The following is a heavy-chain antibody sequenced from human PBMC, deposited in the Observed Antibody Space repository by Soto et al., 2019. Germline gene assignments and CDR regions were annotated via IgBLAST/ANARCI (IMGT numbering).Heavy chain of an antibody. V-gene: IGHV3-23*01. Sequence: EVQLLESGGGLVQPGGSLRLSCAASGFTFSSYAMSWVRQAPGKGLEWVSAISGSGGSTYYADSVKGRFTISRDNSKNTLYLQMHSLRVEDTAVYNCAKSIRHDYIWGSYRSLGYFDYWGQGNLVTVSS. CDR2: ISGSGGST. CDR3: AKSIRHDYIWGSYRSLGYFDY. CDR1: GFTFSSYA. J-gene: IGHJ4*02. D-gene: IGHD3-16*02.